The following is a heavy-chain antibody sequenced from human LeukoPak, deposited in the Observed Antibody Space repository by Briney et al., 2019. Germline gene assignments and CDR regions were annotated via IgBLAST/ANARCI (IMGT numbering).Heavy chain of an antibody. J-gene: IGHJ4*02. CDR1: GGSFSGYY. Sequence: SETLSLTCAVYGGSFSGYYWSWIRQPPGKGLEWIGEINHSGSTNYNPSLKSRVTISVDTSKNQFSLKLSSVTAADTAVYYCARAGCSSASCYWLDPFDYWGQGTLVTVSS. CDR3: ARAGCSSASCYWLDPFDY. CDR2: INHSGST. V-gene: IGHV4-34*01. D-gene: IGHD2-2*01.